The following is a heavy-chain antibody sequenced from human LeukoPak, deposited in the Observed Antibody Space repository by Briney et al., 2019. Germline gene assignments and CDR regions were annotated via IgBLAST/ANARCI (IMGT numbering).Heavy chain of an antibody. CDR1: GFTFDDYA. CDR2: ISNTGGST. CDR3: AKLMITSGGNIVAPPDY. J-gene: IGHJ4*02. D-gene: IGHD3-16*01. Sequence: GRSLRLSCAASGFTFDDYAMSWVRQAPGKGLEWVSTISNTGGSTYYADSVKGRFTISRDNSKNTLSLQMNSLRADDTAFYYCAKLMITSGGNIVAPPDYWGQGTLVTVSS. V-gene: IGHV3-23*01.